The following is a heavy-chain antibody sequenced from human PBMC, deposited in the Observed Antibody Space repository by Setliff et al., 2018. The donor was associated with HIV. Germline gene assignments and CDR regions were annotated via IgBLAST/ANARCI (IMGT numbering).Heavy chain of an antibody. Sequence: SETLSLTCTVSDGSFSSDYWTWIRQTPGKGLEWIGYIYYSGSTKYNPSLTSRVTISADTSKNHFSLKLTSVTAADTAVYYCARAEMATIVAFDIWGQGTMVTVSS. CDR1: DGSFSSDY. V-gene: IGHV4-59*01. CDR3: ARAEMATIVAFDI. CDR2: IYYSGST. D-gene: IGHD5-12*01. J-gene: IGHJ3*02.